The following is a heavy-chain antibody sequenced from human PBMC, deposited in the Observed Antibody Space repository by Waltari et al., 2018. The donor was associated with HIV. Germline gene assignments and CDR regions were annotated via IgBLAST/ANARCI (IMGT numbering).Heavy chain of an antibody. Sequence: QLQLQASGPGLVKPSETLSLTCTVSGGPISSSSYYWGWIRRPPGMGLEWIGSIYYSGSTYYNPSLKSRVTISVDTSKNQFSLKLSSVTAADTAVYYCARAVQGYCSGGSCENYFDYWGQGTLVTVSS. CDR2: IYYSGST. J-gene: IGHJ4*02. CDR1: GGPISSSSYY. V-gene: IGHV4-39*01. CDR3: ARAVQGYCSGGSCENYFDY. D-gene: IGHD2-15*01.